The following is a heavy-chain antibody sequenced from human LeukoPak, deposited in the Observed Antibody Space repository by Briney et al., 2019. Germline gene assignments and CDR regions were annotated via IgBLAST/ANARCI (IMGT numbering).Heavy chain of an antibody. Sequence: ASVKVSCKTSGYTFTGYYMHWVRQAPGQGLEWMGWINSNSSVTNYAQRFQGRVTMTRDTSISAAYMELRWLTSDDTAVYYCARERGGNSPFDSWGQGTLVTVS. D-gene: IGHD4-23*01. J-gene: IGHJ4*02. V-gene: IGHV1-2*02. CDR3: ARERGGNSPFDS. CDR2: INSNSSVT. CDR1: GYTFTGYY.